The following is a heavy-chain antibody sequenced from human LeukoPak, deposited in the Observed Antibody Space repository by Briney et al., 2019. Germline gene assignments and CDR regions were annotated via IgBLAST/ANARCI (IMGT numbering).Heavy chain of an antibody. CDR3: ARTQYDFWSGTYYFDY. D-gene: IGHD3-3*01. CDR2: IYTSGST. V-gene: IGHV4-61*02. CDR1: GGSISSGSYY. Sequence: SQTLSLTCTVSGGSISSGSYYWSWIRQPAGKGLEWIGRIYTSGSTNYNPSLKSRVTILVDTSKNQFSLKLSSVTAADTAVCYCARTQYDFWSGTYYFDYWGQGTLVTVSS. J-gene: IGHJ4*02.